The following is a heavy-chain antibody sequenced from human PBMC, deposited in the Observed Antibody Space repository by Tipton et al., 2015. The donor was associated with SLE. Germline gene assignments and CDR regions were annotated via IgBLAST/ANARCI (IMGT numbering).Heavy chain of an antibody. D-gene: IGHD3-3*01. V-gene: IGHV3-30*02. CDR3: ARGTTFDFWSGSWFDP. CDR2: IRYDGSNK. Sequence: SLRLSCAASGFTFDDYGMHWVRQAPGKGLEWVAFIRYDGSNKYYADSVKGRFTISRDNSKNTLYLQMNSLRAEDTAVYYCARGTTFDFWSGSWFDPWGQGTLVTVSS. CDR1: GFTFDDYG. J-gene: IGHJ5*02.